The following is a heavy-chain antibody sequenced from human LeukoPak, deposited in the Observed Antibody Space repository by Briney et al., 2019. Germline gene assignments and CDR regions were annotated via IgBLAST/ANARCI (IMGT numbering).Heavy chain of an antibody. CDR3: AREAPPVGGIDY. J-gene: IGHJ4*02. CDR2: IYYSGST. CDR1: GGSISSGGYY. V-gene: IGHV4-31*03. D-gene: IGHD2-15*01. Sequence: SQTLSLTCTVSGGSISSGGYYWGWIRQHPGKGLEWIGYIYYSGSTYYNPSLKSRVTISVDTSKNQFSLKLSSVTAADTAVYYCAREAPPVGGIDYWGQGTLVTVSS.